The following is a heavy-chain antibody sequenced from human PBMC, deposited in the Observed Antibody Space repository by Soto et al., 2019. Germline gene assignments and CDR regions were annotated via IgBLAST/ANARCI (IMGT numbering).Heavy chain of an antibody. D-gene: IGHD6-6*01. CDR3: AREKGIAARPGKKNNWFDP. Sequence: ASVKVSCKASGYTFTSYDINWVRQATGQGLEWMGWMNPNSGNTGYAQKFQGRVTMTRNTSISTAYMELSSLRSEDTAVYYCAREKGIAARPGKKNNWFDPWGQGTLVTVS. V-gene: IGHV1-8*01. CDR1: GYTFTSYD. J-gene: IGHJ5*02. CDR2: MNPNSGNT.